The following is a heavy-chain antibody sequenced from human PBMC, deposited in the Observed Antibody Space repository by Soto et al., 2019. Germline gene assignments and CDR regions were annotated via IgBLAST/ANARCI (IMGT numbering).Heavy chain of an antibody. V-gene: IGHV3-23*01. CDR3: ASHFYCSSTSCYTRPIDY. D-gene: IGHD2-2*02. Sequence: EVQLLESGGGLVQPGGSLRLSCAASGFTFSSYAMSWVRQAPGKGLEWVSAISGSGGSTYYADSVKGRFTISRDNSKNTLYLQMNSLRAEDTAVYYCASHFYCSSTSCYTRPIDYWGQGTLVTVS. CDR2: ISGSGGST. CDR1: GFTFSSYA. J-gene: IGHJ4*02.